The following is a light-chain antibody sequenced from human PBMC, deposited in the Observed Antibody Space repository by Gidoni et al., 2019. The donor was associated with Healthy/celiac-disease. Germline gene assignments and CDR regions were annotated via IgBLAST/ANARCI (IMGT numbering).Light chain of an antibody. J-gene: IGLJ2*01. Sequence: QSALTQPPSASAAPGQKVSISCSGSSSNIENNYVSWYQQLPGTAPKLLIHENNKRPSGIPDRFSGSKSGTSATLGITGLQTGDEADYYCGTWDNSLSAVVFGGGTKLTVL. CDR1: SSNIENNY. V-gene: IGLV1-51*02. CDR2: ENN. CDR3: GTWDNSLSAVV.